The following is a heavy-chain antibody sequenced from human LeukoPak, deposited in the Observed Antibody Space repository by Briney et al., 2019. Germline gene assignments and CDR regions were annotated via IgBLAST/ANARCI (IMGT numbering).Heavy chain of an antibody. CDR2: ISYDGGNK. D-gene: IGHD3-22*01. Sequence: GRSLRLSCAASGFTFSSYAMHWVREAPGKGVEWVAVISYDGGNKYYADSVKGRFTISRDNSKNTLYLQMNSLRAEDTAVYYCARGPWYYYDSSGYQGGFDYWGQGTLVTVSS. V-gene: IGHV3-30*04. J-gene: IGHJ4*02. CDR3: ARGPWYYYDSSGYQGGFDY. CDR1: GFTFSSYA.